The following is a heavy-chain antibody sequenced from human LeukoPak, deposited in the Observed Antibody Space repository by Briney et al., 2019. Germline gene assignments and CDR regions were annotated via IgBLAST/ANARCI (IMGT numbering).Heavy chain of an antibody. D-gene: IGHD1-14*01. CDR3: TRYNNDHFDY. CDR1: GFTFGGYG. CDR2: IAYDGGRA. V-gene: IGHV3-33*01. J-gene: IGHJ4*02. Sequence: HPGRSLRLSCAGSGFTFGGYGMHWFRQTPGKGLEWVAVIAYDGGRAFYADSVKGRFTISRDNSKNTMSVQVDDLRAEDTAVYYCTRYNNDHFDYWGQGTLVTVSS.